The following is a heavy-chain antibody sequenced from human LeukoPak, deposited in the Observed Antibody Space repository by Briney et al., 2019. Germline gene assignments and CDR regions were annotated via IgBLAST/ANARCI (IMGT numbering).Heavy chain of an antibody. CDR2: IYTSGST. Sequence: SETLSLTCTVSGGSISSGSYYWSWIRQPAGKGLEWIGRIYTSGSTNYNPSLKSRVTISVDTSKNQFSLKLSSVTAADTAVYYCARGSGGSYSYYYYMDVWGIGTTVTVSS. V-gene: IGHV4-61*02. CDR3: ARGSGGSYSYYYYMDV. D-gene: IGHD1-26*01. CDR1: GGSISSGSYY. J-gene: IGHJ6*03.